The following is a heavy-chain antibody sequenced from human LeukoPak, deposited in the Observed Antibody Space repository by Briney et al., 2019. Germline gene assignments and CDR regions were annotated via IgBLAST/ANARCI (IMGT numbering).Heavy chain of an antibody. CDR3: AKDRGGVGTMILVAIKTAFQA. J-gene: IGHJ5*02. CDR1: AFTLSSYW. CDR2: IIGSGDNT. D-gene: IGHD3-22*01. Sequence: KAGGSLRLSCAASAFTLSSYWMTWVPQAPGKGLEWVSAIIGSGDNTNYAHSVKGRFTISRDNSKNTLYLQMSSLRAEDTAVYYCAKDRGGVGTMILVAIKTAFQAWGQGTLVTVSS. V-gene: IGHV3-23*01.